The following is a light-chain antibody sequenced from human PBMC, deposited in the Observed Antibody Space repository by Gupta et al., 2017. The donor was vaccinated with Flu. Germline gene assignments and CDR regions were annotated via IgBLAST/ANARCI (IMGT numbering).Light chain of an antibody. CDR2: GAF. CDR3: QQDNNWPLT. Sequence: PATRSVSPGERVTLSCRASQSVSSNLAWYQQKPGQAPRVLIYGAFTRATGIPARVSGSGSGTEYTLTISSLQSEDFAVYYCQQDNNWPLTFGQGTKVEIK. J-gene: IGKJ1*01. V-gene: IGKV3-15*01. CDR1: QSVSSN.